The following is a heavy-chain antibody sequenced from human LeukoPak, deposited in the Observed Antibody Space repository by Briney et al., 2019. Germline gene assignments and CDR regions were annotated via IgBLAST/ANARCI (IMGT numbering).Heavy chain of an antibody. V-gene: IGHV1-2*02. J-gene: IGHJ4*02. CDR1: GYKFTDYS. Sequence: ASVKVSCKASGYKFTDYSMHWVRQAPGRGPEWMGWIHPESGGTNSAPEFQGRVTMTRDTSISTVYTELSRLGSDDTAVYYCARDRQCGYWGQGTLVTVSS. CDR3: ARDRQCGY. CDR2: IHPESGGT. D-gene: IGHD2-21*01.